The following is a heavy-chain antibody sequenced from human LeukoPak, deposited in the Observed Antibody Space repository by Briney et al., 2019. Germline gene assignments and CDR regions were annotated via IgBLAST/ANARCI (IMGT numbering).Heavy chain of an antibody. Sequence: PGGSLRLSCAASGFTFSSYDMHWVRQATGKGLEWVSAIGTAGDTYYPGSVKGRFTISRENAKNSLYLQMTSMRAGDTAVYYCARGGGSSGWGGFDYWGQGTLVTVSS. CDR3: ARGGGSSGWGGFDY. D-gene: IGHD6-25*01. J-gene: IGHJ4*02. CDR1: GFTFSSYD. CDR2: IGTAGDT. V-gene: IGHV3-13*04.